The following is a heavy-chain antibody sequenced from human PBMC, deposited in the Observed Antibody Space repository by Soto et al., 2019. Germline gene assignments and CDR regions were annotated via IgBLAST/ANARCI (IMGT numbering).Heavy chain of an antibody. V-gene: IGHV4-30-4*01. D-gene: IGHD5-18*01. CDR3: ARVRAYSYGYEDY. CDR1: GGSINSVDYY. Sequence: KPSETLSLTCSVSGGSINSVDYYWSWIRQPPGKGLEWIAYIYYTGTTFYNPSLQSRVTMSLDTSKNQFSLKLSSVTAADTAVYYCARVRAYSYGYEDYWGQGTLVTVS. J-gene: IGHJ4*02. CDR2: IYYTGTT.